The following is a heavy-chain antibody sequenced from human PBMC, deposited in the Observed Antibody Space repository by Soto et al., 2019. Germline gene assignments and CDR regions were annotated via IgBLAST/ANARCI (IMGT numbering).Heavy chain of an antibody. D-gene: IGHD6-19*01. CDR1: GGSFSGYY. CDR2: INHSGSA. CDR3: ARGPSSGWYFEY. Sequence: SETLSLTCAVYGGSFSGYYWAWIRQPPGKGLEWIGEINHSGSANYNPSLKSRVTMSVDTSKNQFSLKLISVTAADTAMYYCARGPSSGWYFEYWGQGTLVTVSS. J-gene: IGHJ4*02. V-gene: IGHV4-34*01.